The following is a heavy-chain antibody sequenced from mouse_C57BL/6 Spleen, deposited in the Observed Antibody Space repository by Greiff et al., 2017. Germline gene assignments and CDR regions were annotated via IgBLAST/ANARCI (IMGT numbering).Heavy chain of an antibody. J-gene: IGHJ2*01. D-gene: IGHD1-1*01. CDR1: GYTFTDYE. Sequence: QVHVKQSGAELVRPGASVTLSCKASGYTFTDYEMHWVKQTPVHGLEWIGAIDPETGGTAYNQKFKGKAILTADKSSSTAYMELRSLTSEDSAVYYCTRGYYYGSSSPLYFDYWGQGTTLTVSS. V-gene: IGHV1-15*01. CDR2: IDPETGGT. CDR3: TRGYYYGSSSPLYFDY.